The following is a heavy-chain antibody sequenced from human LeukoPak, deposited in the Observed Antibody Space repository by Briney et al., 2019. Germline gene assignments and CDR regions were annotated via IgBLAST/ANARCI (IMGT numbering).Heavy chain of an antibody. CDR2: ISGSGAST. J-gene: IGHJ4*02. Sequence: GGSLRLSCLTSGFTLSTNAMSWVRQAPGEGLEWISGISGSGASTYYADSVKGRFTISRDDSRNTLYLQMNSLRGDDTAVYYCAKDVGKWESLHFFDYWGQGTLVTVS. D-gene: IGHD1-26*01. V-gene: IGHV3-23*01. CDR3: AKDVGKWESLHFFDY. CDR1: GFTLSTNA.